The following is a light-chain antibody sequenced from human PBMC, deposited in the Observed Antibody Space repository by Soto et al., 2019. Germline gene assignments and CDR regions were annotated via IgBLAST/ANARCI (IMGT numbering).Light chain of an antibody. Sequence: EIVLTQSPGTLSLSPGERATLSCRASQSVSSSYLAWYQQKPGQAPRLLIYGASSRATGIPDRFSGSGSGSDFTLTISRLEPEEFAVYYCQQYGSSPCTFGPGTKVDIK. J-gene: IGKJ3*01. CDR2: GAS. CDR1: QSVSSSY. V-gene: IGKV3-20*01. CDR3: QQYGSSPCT.